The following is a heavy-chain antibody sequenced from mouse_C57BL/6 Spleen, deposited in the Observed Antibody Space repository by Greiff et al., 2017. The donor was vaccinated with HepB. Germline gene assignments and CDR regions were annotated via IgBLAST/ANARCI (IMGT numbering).Heavy chain of an antibody. Sequence: QVQLQQPGAELVMPGASVKLSCKASGYTFTSYWMHWVKQRPGQGLEWIGEIDPSDSYTNYNQKFKGKSTLTVDKSSSTAYMQLSSLTSEDSAVYYCARSLYYGSSPDDWGQGTTLTVSS. D-gene: IGHD1-1*01. J-gene: IGHJ2*01. CDR2: IDPSDSYT. CDR3: ARSLYYGSSPDD. V-gene: IGHV1-69*01. CDR1: GYTFTSYW.